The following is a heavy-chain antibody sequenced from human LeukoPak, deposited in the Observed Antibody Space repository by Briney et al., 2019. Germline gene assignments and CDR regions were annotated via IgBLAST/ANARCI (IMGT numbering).Heavy chain of an antibody. D-gene: IGHD6-13*01. CDR2: MHPNSGNT. J-gene: IGHJ6*03. V-gene: IGHV1-8*01. CDR3: ARGFSSWYYYYYYMDV. CDR1: GYTFPSYD. Sequence: ASVKVSCKASGYTFPSYDINWVRQATGQGLEWMGWMHPNSGNTGYAQKFQGRVTMTRNTSISTDYMELSSLRSEDTAVYYCARGFSSWYYYYYYMDVWGKGTTVTVSS.